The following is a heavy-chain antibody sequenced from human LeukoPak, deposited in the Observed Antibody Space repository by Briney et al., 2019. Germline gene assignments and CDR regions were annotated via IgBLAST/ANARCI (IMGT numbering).Heavy chain of an antibody. CDR1: GFTFSSYS. Sequence: GGSLRLSCAASGFTFSSYSMNWVRQAPGKGLEWVSSISGSSSYIYYADSVKGRFTISRDNAKNSLYLQMNSLRAEDTAVYYCARDRVTMVRGVPYYYYYGMDVWGKGTTVTVSS. V-gene: IGHV3-21*01. D-gene: IGHD3-10*01. J-gene: IGHJ6*04. CDR2: ISGSSSYI. CDR3: ARDRVTMVRGVPYYYYYGMDV.